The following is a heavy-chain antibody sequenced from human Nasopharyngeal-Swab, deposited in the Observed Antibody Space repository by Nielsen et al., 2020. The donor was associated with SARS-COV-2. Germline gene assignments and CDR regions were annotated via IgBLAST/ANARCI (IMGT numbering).Heavy chain of an antibody. CDR3: ARDRGGGSYFDFDY. CDR1: GFTFSDFG. D-gene: IGHD1-26*01. V-gene: IGHV3-33*01. Sequence: GGSLRLSCAASGFTFSDFGMHWVRQAPGKGLEWGGVIWHDGSEKYYAGSVKGRFTISRDNSRDTLYLQMNSLRAEDTALYYCARDRGGGSYFDFDYWGQGILVTVSS. CDR2: IWHDGSEK. J-gene: IGHJ4*02.